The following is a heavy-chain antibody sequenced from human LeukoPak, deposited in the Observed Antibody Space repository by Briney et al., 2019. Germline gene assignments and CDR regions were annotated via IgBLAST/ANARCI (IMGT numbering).Heavy chain of an antibody. D-gene: IGHD3-10*01. V-gene: IGHV3-7*01. CDR1: GFTFSSYW. J-gene: IGHJ4*02. CDR2: IKQDGREK. Sequence: PGGSLRLSCAASGFTFSSYWMSWVRQAPGKGLEGVANIKQDGREKYYVDSVKGRCTISRDNAKNSLYLQMNSLRAEDTAVYYCARGGYYGSGSYYNLVYYFDYWGQGTLVTVSS. CDR3: ARGGYYGSGSYYNLVYYFDY.